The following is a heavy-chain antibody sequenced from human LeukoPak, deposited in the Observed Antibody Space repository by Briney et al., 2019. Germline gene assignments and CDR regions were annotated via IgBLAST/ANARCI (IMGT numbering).Heavy chain of an antibody. CDR1: GYGFTSYD. J-gene: IGHJ4*02. V-gene: IGHV1-8*01. D-gene: IGHD5-18*01. CDR2: MTPNSGDT. CDR3: ERGKEWGYSNGSDRDY. Sequence: GASVKVSCKASGYGFTSYDIDWGRQGPGQGLEWMGWMTPNSGDTGYAQKFQGRVTMTRNTAISTAYLELSSLRSEDTAVYYCERGKEWGYSNGSDRDYWGQGPVDTVPS.